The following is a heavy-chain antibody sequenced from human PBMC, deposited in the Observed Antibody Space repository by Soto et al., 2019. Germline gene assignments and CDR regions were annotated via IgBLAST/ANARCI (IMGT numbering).Heavy chain of an antibody. V-gene: IGHV3-15*01. CDR2: IISKTDGGTT. CDR3: AKDGAYYDILTGPAIFDY. J-gene: IGHJ4*02. D-gene: IGHD3-9*01. CDR1: GFTFTNAW. Sequence: PGGSLRLSCAASGFTFTNAWMSWVRQAPGKGLEWVGRIISKTDGGTTDYAAPVKGRFTISRDDSKNTLYLQMNSLRAEDTAVYYCAKDGAYYDILTGPAIFDYWGQGTLVTVSS.